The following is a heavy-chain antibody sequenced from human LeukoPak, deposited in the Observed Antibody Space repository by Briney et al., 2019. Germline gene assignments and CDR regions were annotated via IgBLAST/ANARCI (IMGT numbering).Heavy chain of an antibody. CDR3: ASSRMTIYGVVNDAFDI. J-gene: IGHJ3*02. CDR2: ISSSGSTI. V-gene: IGHV3-48*03. CDR1: GFTFSSYE. D-gene: IGHD3-3*01. Sequence: GGSLRLSCAASGFTFSSYEMNWVRQAPGKGLEWVSYISSSGSTIYYADSVKGRFTISRDNAKNSLYLQMNSLRAEDTAVYYCASSRMTIYGVVNDAFDIWGQGTMVTVSS.